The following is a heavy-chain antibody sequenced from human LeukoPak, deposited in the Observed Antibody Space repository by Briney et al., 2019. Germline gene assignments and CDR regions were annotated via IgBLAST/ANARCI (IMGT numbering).Heavy chain of an antibody. V-gene: IGHV4-34*01. CDR3: ARAEPWIHQQFDY. CDR1: GGSFSDYY. D-gene: IGHD5-12*01. J-gene: IGHJ4*02. Sequence: SETLSLTCAVYGGSFSDYYWSWIRQPPGKGLEWIGEINHSGSTNYNPSLKSRVTISVDTSKNQFSLKLSSVTAADTAVYYCARAEPWIHQQFDYWGQGTLVTVSS. CDR2: INHSGST.